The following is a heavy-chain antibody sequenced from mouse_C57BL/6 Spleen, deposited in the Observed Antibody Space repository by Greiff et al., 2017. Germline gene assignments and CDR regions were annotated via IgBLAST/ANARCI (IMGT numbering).Heavy chain of an antibody. CDR2: INPSNGGT. D-gene: IGHD2-3*01. V-gene: IGHV1-53*01. CDR1: GYTFTSYW. Sequence: QVQLQQPGTELVKPGASVKLSCKASGYTFTSYWMHWVKQRPGQGLEWIGNINPSNGGTNYNEKFKSKATQTVNKSSSTAYMQLSSLTSEDSAVYYCARSGILYDGYGDYWGQGTTLTVSS. CDR3: ARSGILYDGYGDY. J-gene: IGHJ2*01.